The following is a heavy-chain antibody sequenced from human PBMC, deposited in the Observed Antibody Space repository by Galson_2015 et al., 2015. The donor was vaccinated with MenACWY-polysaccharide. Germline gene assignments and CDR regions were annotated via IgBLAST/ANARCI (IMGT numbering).Heavy chain of an antibody. D-gene: IGHD3-16*01. CDR3: VRDNGGIDY. J-gene: IGHJ4*02. V-gene: IGHV3-30*03. CDR2: ISNDGNIK. CDR1: GFTFSNYG. Sequence: SLRLSCAASGFTFSNYGMHWVRQAPGKGLEWVAVISNDGNIKYYADFVKGRFTISRDNSKTTLYLQMKSLRAEDTAVYYCVRDNGGIDYWGQGTLVTVSS.